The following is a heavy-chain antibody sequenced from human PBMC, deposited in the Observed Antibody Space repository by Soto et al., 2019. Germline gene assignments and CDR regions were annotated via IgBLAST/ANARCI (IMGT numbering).Heavy chain of an antibody. Sequence: PSETLSLTCTVSGGSISSGGYYWSWIRQHPGKGLEWIGSIYYRGSTYYSPSLKSRVTISVDTSKNQFSLRLSAMTAADTAVYYCARQLHLRYFDWLLYFDSWGQGTPVTVSS. V-gene: IGHV4-39*01. CDR2: IYYRGST. J-gene: IGHJ4*02. CDR1: GGSISSGGYY. CDR3: ARQLHLRYFDWLLYFDS. D-gene: IGHD3-9*01.